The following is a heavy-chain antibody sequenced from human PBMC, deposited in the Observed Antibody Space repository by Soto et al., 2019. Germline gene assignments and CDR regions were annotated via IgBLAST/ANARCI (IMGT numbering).Heavy chain of an antibody. Sequence: EVQLVESGGGLVKPGGSLRLSCAASGFTFSSYSMNWVRQAPGKGLEWVSSISSSSSYIYYADSVKGRFTISRDNAKNSLYLQMNSLRAEDTAVYYCARDSILENCDILTGYYIYYFDYWGQGTLVTVSS. CDR3: ARDSILENCDILTGYYIYYFDY. V-gene: IGHV3-21*01. D-gene: IGHD3-9*01. J-gene: IGHJ4*02. CDR1: GFTFSSYS. CDR2: ISSSSSYI.